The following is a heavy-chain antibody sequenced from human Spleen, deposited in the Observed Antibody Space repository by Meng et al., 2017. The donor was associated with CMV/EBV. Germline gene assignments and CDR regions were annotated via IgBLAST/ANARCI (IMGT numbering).Heavy chain of an antibody. CDR2: ISWNSNSI. V-gene: IGHV3-9*01. CDR1: GFTFDDYA. CDR3: TKDMSPEGFGFSDY. Sequence: SLKISCAASGFTFDDYAMHWVRQAPGKGLEWVSGISWNSNSIGYADSVKGRFIISRDNAKNSLYLQMNSLRTEDTALYYCTKDMSPEGFGFSDYWGQGTLVTVSS. J-gene: IGHJ4*02. D-gene: IGHD3-10*01.